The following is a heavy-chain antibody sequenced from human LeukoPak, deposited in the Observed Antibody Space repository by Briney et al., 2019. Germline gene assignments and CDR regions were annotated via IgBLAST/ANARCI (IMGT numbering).Heavy chain of an antibody. CDR2: IKSKTDGGTT. D-gene: IGHD3-22*01. V-gene: IGHV3-15*01. J-gene: IGHJ6*03. CDR3: TTQTGTMIVVVTDYYYYMDV. CDR1: GFTFSNAL. Sequence: GGSLRLSCAASGFTFSNALMSCVRQAPGKGREWVGRIKSKTDGGTTHYAAPVKGRFTISRDDVKNTLYHQMNSLKTKNTGVYYCTTQTGTMIVVVTDYYYYMDVWGKGTTVTVSS.